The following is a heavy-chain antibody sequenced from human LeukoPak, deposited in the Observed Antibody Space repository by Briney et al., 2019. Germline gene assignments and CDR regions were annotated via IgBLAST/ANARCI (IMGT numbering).Heavy chain of an antibody. D-gene: IGHD6-13*01. V-gene: IGHV4-39*01. CDR2: IYYSGST. CDR3: ATRARYWSSDHHFDY. Sequence: SDTLSLTCTVSGGSISSSSYYWGWIRQPPGKGLEWIGSIYYSGSTYYNPSLKSRDTISVDTSKNQFSLKLSSVYAADTAVYYWATRARYWSSDHHFDYWAQKTVVTVSS. CDR1: GGSISSSSYY. J-gene: IGHJ4*02.